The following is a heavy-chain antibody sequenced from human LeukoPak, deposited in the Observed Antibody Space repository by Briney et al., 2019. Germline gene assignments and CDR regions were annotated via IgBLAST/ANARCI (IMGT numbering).Heavy chain of an antibody. D-gene: IGHD6-19*01. CDR2: INHSGST. CDR1: GGSSSGYY. J-gene: IGHJ5*02. V-gene: IGHV4-34*01. CDR3: ARVGHDIAVAGTGWFDP. Sequence: SETLSLTCAVYGGSSSGYYWSWIRQPPGKGLEWIGEINHSGSTNYNPSLKSRVTISVDTSKNQFSLKLSSVTAADTAVYYCARVGHDIAVAGTGWFDPWGQGTLVTVSS.